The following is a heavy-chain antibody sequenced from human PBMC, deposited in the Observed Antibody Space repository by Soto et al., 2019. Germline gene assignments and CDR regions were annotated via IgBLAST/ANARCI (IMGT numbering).Heavy chain of an antibody. CDR1: GFTFSSYG. D-gene: IGHD3-9*01. J-gene: IGHJ6*02. CDR3: ARDSPNYDILTGYYYYYYGMDV. Sequence: PGGSLRLSCAASGFTFSSYGMHWVRQAPGKGLEWVAVIWYDGSNKYYADSVKGRFTISRDNSKNTLYLQMNSLRAEDTAVYYCARDSPNYDILTGYYYYYYGMDVWGQGTTVTVSS. V-gene: IGHV3-33*01. CDR2: IWYDGSNK.